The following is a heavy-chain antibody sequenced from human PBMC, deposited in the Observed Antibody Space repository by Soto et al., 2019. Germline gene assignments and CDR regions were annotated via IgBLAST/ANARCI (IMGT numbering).Heavy chain of an antibody. CDR1: GGSISGHY. CDR3: ARVVPTGRSFDF. Sequence: QVQLQESGPGLVKPSETLSLTCTVSGGSISGHYWTWIRQPPGKGLEYIGNIYYTGGTAYHPSLKSRVTMSVDTSNNQFSLRLTSVTAADTAVYYCARVVPTGRSFDFWGQGTLVTVSS. CDR2: IYYTGGT. D-gene: IGHD5-12*01. J-gene: IGHJ4*02. V-gene: IGHV4-59*11.